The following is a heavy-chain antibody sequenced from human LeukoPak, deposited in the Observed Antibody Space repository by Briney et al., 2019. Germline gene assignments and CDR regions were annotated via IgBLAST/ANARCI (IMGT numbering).Heavy chain of an antibody. CDR2: IYYSGST. V-gene: IGHV4-59*01. CDR1: GGSISSYY. CDR3: ARGDSSGAIDY. Sequence: KPSETLSLTCTVSGGSISSYYWSWIRQPPGKGLEWIGYIYYSGSTNYNPSLKSRVTISVDTSKNQFSLKLSSVTAVDTAVYYCARGDSSGAIDYWGQGTLVTVSS. D-gene: IGHD3-22*01. J-gene: IGHJ4*02.